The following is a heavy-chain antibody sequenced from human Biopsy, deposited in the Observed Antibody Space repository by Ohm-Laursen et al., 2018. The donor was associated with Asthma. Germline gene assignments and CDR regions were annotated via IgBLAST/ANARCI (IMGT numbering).Heavy chain of an antibody. CDR3: ASGPQWSGLDV. J-gene: IGHJ6*02. V-gene: IGHV4-31*03. CDR2: IYYSGST. CDR1: YGSITSGGYY. D-gene: IGHD2-8*01. Sequence: SQTLSLTCPVSYGSITSGGYYWTWIRQHPGKGLEWIGFIYYSGSTYYNPSLKSRVSISIDTSKNQFSLKLSSVTAADTAVYYCASGPQWSGLDVWGQGTTVTVSS.